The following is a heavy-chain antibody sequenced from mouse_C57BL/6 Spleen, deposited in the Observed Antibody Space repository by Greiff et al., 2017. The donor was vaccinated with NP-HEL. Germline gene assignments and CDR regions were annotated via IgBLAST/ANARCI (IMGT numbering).Heavy chain of an antibody. D-gene: IGHD1-1*01. V-gene: IGHV5-17*01. CDR3: ARGYYVSSYGALDY. Sequence: EVQRVESGGGLVKPGGSLKLSCAASGFTFSDYGMHWVRQAPEKGLEWVAYISSGSSTIYYADTVKGRFTISRDNAKNTLFLQMTSLRSEDTAMYYCARGYYVSSYGALDYWGQGTSVTVSS. J-gene: IGHJ4*01. CDR1: GFTFSDYG. CDR2: ISSGSSTI.